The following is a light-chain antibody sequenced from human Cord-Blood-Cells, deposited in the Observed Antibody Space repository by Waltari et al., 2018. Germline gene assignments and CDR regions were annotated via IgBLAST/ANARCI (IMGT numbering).Light chain of an antibody. CDR2: SNN. J-gene: IGLJ1*01. Sequence: QSVLTQPPSASGTPGQRVTISCSGSSSHIGSNTVNWYQQLPGTAPKRLSYSNNQRPSGVPDRFSGSKSGTSASLAISGLQSEDEADYYCAAWDDSLNGYVFGTGTKVTVL. CDR3: AAWDDSLNGYV. CDR1: SSHIGSNT. V-gene: IGLV1-44*01.